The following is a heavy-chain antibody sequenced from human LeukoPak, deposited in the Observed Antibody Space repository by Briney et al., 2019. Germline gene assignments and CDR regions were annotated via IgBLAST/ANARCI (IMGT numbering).Heavy chain of an antibody. CDR1: GGTFSSYA. Sequence: SVKVSCKASGGTFSSYAISWVRQAHGQGLEWMGGIIPIFGTANYAQKFQGRVTMTRNTSISTAYMELSSLRSEDTAVYYCARGPLPRLGYYYMDVWGKGTTVTVSS. CDR3: ARGPLPRLGYYYMDV. CDR2: IIPIFGTA. J-gene: IGHJ6*03. V-gene: IGHV1-69*05.